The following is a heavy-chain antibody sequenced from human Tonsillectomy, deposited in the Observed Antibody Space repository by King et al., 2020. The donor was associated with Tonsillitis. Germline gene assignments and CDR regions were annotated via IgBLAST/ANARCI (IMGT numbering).Heavy chain of an antibody. D-gene: IGHD2-8*01. CDR3: ARRAMPDPKDIVPDYDVFDI. Sequence: VQLQESGPGLVKPSETLSLTCTVSGGSISTSYWSWIRQPPGKGLEWVGCVHNSGDSNYNPSLKSRVTLSLDTSKSQISLNLKSVTAADTAMYYCARRAMPDPKDIVPDYDVFDIWGQGTMVTVSS. J-gene: IGHJ3*02. V-gene: IGHV4-59*08. CDR1: GGSISTSY. CDR2: VHNSGDS.